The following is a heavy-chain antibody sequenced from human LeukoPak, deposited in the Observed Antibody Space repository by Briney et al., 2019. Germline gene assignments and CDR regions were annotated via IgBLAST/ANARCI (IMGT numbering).Heavy chain of an antibody. D-gene: IGHD3-3*01. V-gene: IGHV1-69*05. CDR3: LLRNDFWSGGTFDI. CDR2: IIPIFGTA. Sequence: SVKVSCKASGGTFSSYAISWVRQAPGQGLEWMGRIIPIFGTANYAQKFQGRVTITTDESTSTAYMELSSLRSEDTAVYYCLLRNDFWSGGTFDIWGQGTMVTVSS. J-gene: IGHJ3*02. CDR1: GGTFSSYA.